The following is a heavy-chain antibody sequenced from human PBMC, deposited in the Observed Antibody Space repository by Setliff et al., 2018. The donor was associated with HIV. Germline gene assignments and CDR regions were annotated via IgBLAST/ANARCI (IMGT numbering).Heavy chain of an antibody. CDR3: ARDTSRSDESAFDI. V-gene: IGHV3-72*01. D-gene: IGHD6-19*01. J-gene: IGHJ3*02. CDR2: IGNKPNSYTT. CDR1: GFTFSSYA. Sequence: GGSLRLSCAASGFTFSSYAMHWVRQASGKGLEWVGRIGNKPNSYTTEYAASLKGRFTVSRDDSTNSLYLQMNSLKSEDTAVYYCARDTSRSDESAFDIWGQGTMVTVSS.